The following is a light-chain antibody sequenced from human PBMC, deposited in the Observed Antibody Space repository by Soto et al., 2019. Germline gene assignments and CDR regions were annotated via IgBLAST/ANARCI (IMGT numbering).Light chain of an antibody. V-gene: IGKV1-5*03. CDR2: KAF. Sequence: DIQMTQSPSTLSASVGDRVTITCRASQSISSWLAWYQQKPGRAPKLMIYKAFSLEIGVPSRFSGSGSGTAFSLTISSLQPDDFATYYCQQYNSLPTFGQGTKVEIK. J-gene: IGKJ1*01. CDR1: QSISSW. CDR3: QQYNSLPT.